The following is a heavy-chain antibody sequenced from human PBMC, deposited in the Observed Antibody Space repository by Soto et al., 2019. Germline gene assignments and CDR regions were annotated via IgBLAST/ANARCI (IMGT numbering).Heavy chain of an antibody. D-gene: IGHD3-9*01. CDR1: GGSISSGDYY. Sequence: QVQLQESGPGLVKPSQTLSLTCTVSGGSISSGDYYWSWIRQPPGKGLEWIGYIYYSGSTYYNPSLKSRVTISVDTSKNQCSLKLSSVTAADTAVYYCARAHHYDILTGYSYFDYWGQGTLVTVSS. CDR2: IYYSGST. J-gene: IGHJ4*02. CDR3: ARAHHYDILTGYSYFDY. V-gene: IGHV4-30-4*01.